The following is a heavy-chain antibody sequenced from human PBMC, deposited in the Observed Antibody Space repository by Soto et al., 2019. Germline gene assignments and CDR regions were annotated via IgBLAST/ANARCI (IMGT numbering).Heavy chain of an antibody. CDR1: GFTFSSYG. V-gene: IGHV3-30*18. Sequence: PGGSLRLSCAASGFTFSSYGMHWVRQASGKGLEWVAVISYDGSNKYYADSVKGRFTISRDNSKNTLYLQMNSLRAEDTAVYYCAKDLLGYYDSSGYPSAHYGMDVWGQGTTVTVSS. CDR3: AKDLLGYYDSSGYPSAHYGMDV. J-gene: IGHJ6*02. D-gene: IGHD3-22*01. CDR2: ISYDGSNK.